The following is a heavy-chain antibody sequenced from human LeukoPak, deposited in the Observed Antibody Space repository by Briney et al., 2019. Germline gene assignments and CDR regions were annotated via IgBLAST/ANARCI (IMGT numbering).Heavy chain of an antibody. Sequence: SQTLSLTCTVSGGSISSGDYYWSWIRQPPGKGLEWIGYIYYSGSTHYNPSLKSRITISVDTSKNQFSLKLNSVTAADTAVYYCASYYGSGSYPLFNYWGQGTLVTVSS. D-gene: IGHD3-10*01. J-gene: IGHJ4*02. CDR1: GGSISSGDYY. CDR2: IYYSGST. V-gene: IGHV4-30-4*01. CDR3: ASYYGSGSYPLFNY.